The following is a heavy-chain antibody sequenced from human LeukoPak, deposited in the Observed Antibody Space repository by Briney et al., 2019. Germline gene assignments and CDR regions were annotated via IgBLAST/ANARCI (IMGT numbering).Heavy chain of an antibody. CDR1: GGSFSGYY. J-gene: IGHJ3*02. CDR3: ARRRSGYYYVPNDAFDI. D-gene: IGHD3-22*01. Sequence: PSETLSLTCAVYGGSFSGYYWSWIRQPPGKGLEWIGEINHSGSTNYNPSLKSRVTISVDTSKNQFSLKLSSVTAADTAVYYCARRRSGYYYVPNDAFDIWGQGTMVTVSS. V-gene: IGHV4-34*01. CDR2: INHSGST.